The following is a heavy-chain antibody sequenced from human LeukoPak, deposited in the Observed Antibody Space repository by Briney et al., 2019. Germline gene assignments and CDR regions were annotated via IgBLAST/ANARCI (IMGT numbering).Heavy chain of an antibody. CDR1: GFTFSSYA. CDR3: AKGGGDPDYDSSGYYLFSLDYFDY. D-gene: IGHD3-22*01. J-gene: IGHJ4*02. V-gene: IGHV3-23*01. CDR2: ISGSGGST. Sequence: GGSLRLSCAASGFTFSSYAMSWVRQAPGKGLEWVSAISGSGGSTYYADSVKGRFTISRDNSKNTLYLQMNSLRAEDTAVYYCAKGGGDPDYDSSGYYLFSLDYFDYWGQGTLVTVSS.